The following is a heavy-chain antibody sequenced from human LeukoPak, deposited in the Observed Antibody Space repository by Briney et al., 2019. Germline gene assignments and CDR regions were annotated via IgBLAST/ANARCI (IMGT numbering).Heavy chain of an antibody. Sequence: GGSLRLSCAASGFTFSSYAMSWVRQAPGKGLEWVSAISGSGGSTYCADSVKGRFTISRDNSKNTLYLQMNSLRAEDTAVYYCAKVLLDYYYGMDVWGQGTTVTVSS. CDR1: GFTFSSYA. J-gene: IGHJ6*02. V-gene: IGHV3-23*01. D-gene: IGHD2-21*01. CDR2: ISGSGGST. CDR3: AKVLLDYYYGMDV.